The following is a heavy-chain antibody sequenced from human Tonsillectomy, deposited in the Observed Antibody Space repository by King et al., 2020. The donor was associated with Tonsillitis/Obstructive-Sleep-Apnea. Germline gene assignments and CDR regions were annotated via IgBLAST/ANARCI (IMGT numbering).Heavy chain of an antibody. Sequence: QLQESGPGLVKPSETLSLTCTVSGGSISSSSYYWGWIRQPPGKGLEWIGSIYYSWSTYYNPSLKSRVTISVDTSKNQFSLKLSSVTAADTSVYYCARRDAVVVITFDYWGQGXLVTVSS. J-gene: IGHJ4*02. V-gene: IGHV4-39*01. CDR2: IYYSWST. CDR3: ARRDAVVVITFDY. CDR1: GGSISSSSYY. D-gene: IGHD3-22*01.